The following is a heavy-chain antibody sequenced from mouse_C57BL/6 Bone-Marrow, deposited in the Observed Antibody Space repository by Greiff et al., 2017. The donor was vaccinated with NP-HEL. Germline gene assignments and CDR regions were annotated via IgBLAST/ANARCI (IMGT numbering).Heavy chain of an antibody. CDR3: TTNYYGSSQYYFDY. Sequence: VQLKESGAELVRPGASVKLSCTASGFNIKDDYMHWVKQRPEQGLEWIGWIDPENGDTEYASKFQGKATITADTSSNTAYLQLSSLTSEDTAVYYCTTNYYGSSQYYFDYWGQGTTLTVSS. D-gene: IGHD1-1*01. CDR2: IDPENGDT. V-gene: IGHV14-4*01. CDR1: GFNIKDDY. J-gene: IGHJ2*01.